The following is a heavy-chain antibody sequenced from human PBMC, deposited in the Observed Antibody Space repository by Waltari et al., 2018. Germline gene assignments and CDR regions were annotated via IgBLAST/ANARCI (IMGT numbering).Heavy chain of an antibody. D-gene: IGHD3-3*01. CDR3: AGIGVDVWSGHYYYCYEMDV. J-gene: IGHJ6*02. CDR1: GFNVSHYG. V-gene: IGHV3-48*03. CDR2: VTPRGTPT. Sequence: EVQLVASGGGLVQPGGSLRLSCAASGFNVSHYGMNWVRQCPGQGLGWVLYVTPRGTPTHYADSVGGRFTRSRDNAQNSLYLQMNSRRAFDTAVYYCAGIGVDVWSGHYYYCYEMDVWSQGTTFTVSS.